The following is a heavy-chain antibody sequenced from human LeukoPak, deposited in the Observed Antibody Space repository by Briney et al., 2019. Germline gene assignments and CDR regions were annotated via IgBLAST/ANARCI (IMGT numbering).Heavy chain of an antibody. J-gene: IGHJ4*02. CDR3: AGRRKDYYDSSGWYYFDY. Sequence: SETLSLTCTVSGGSISSYYWSWIRQPPGKGLEWIGYIYYSGSTNYNPSLKSRVTISVDTSKNQFSLRLSSVTAADTAVYYCAGRRKDYYDSSGWYYFDYWGQGTLVTVSS. CDR2: IYYSGST. V-gene: IGHV4-59*01. D-gene: IGHD3-22*01. CDR1: GGSISSYY.